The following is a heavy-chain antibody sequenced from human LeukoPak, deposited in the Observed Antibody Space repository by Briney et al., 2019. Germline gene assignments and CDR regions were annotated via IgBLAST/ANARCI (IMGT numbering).Heavy chain of an antibody. CDR1: GFTFSSNW. D-gene: IGHD6-13*01. V-gene: IGHV3-7*01. J-gene: IGHJ4*02. CDR3: ARANNSSWHN. CDR2: IKPDGSAE. Sequence: GGSPRLSCATSGFTFSSNWMSWVRHVPGRGLDWVANIKPDGSAEYYAASVKGRFTVSRDNAKNSLYLQMNSLRVEDMAVYYCARANNSSWHNWGQGTLVTVSS.